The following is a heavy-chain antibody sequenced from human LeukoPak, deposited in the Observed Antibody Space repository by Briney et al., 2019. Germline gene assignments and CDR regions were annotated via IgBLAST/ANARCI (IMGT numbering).Heavy chain of an antibody. J-gene: IGHJ4*02. CDR3: ARDPPAVAASTYG. V-gene: IGHV3-66*01. D-gene: IGHD6-6*01. Sequence: GGSLRLSCAASGFTVSNNYMRWVRQAPGKGLEWVSLIYSGGATFYADAVKGRFTISRDGSKNTLYLQMNSLRAEDTAVYYCARDPPAVAASTYGWGQGTLVTVSS. CDR2: IYSGGAT. CDR1: GFTVSNNY.